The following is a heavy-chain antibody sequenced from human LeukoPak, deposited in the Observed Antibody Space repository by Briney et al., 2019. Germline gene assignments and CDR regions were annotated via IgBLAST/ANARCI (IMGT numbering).Heavy chain of an antibody. CDR2: MNPNSGNT. CDR1: GYTFTSYD. CDR3: ARDDLTGGVDY. D-gene: IGHD1-26*01. V-gene: IGHV1-8*03. Sequence: ASVKVSCKASGYTFTSYDINWVGQATGQGREWMGWMNPNSGNTGYAQKFQGRVTITRNTSISTAYKELSSLRSEDTAVYYCARDDLTGGVDYWGQGTLVTVSS. J-gene: IGHJ4*02.